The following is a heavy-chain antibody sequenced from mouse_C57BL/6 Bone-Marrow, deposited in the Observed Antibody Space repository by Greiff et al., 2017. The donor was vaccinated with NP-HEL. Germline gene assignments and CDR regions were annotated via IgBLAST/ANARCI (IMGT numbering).Heavy chain of an antibody. CDR2: IVPKSGGT. CDR3: ARYYYGSSSFDY. D-gene: IGHD1-1*01. Sequence: VQLQQSGAELVKPGASVKLSCKASGYTFTSYLMHWVKQRPGRGLEWIGRIVPKSGGTKYNEKFKSKATLTVDKPSSTAYMQLNSLTSEDSAVYYCARYYYGSSSFDYWGQGTTLTVSS. J-gene: IGHJ2*01. CDR1: GYTFTSYL. V-gene: IGHV1-72*01.